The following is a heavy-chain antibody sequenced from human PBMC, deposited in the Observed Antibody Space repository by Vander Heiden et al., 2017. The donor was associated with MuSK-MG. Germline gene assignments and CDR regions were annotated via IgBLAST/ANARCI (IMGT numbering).Heavy chain of an antibody. CDR3: VGTTEGRTVTTKFDY. CDR2: IYYGGTT. CDR1: GGSISSGRYS. Sequence: QVQLQESGPGLVKPSQTLSLTCTVSGGSISSGRYSWSWIRQQPGKGLEWIGCIYYGGTTYYNPSLTSRLTISVDTSKNQFSLRLSSVTAADTAVYYCVGTTEGRTVTTKFDYWGQGTLGTVAS. J-gene: IGHJ4*02. D-gene: IGHD1-1*01. V-gene: IGHV4-31*03.